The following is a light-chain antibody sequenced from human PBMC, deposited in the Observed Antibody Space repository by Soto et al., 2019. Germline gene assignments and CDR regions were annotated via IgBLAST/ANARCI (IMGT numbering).Light chain of an antibody. CDR3: GTWDSSLSAYV. Sequence: QSVLTQPPSVSAAPGQQVTISCSGRSSNIGNTYVSWYQQLPGTAPKLLIYDNNKRPSGIPDRFSDSKSGTSATLAITGLQTGDEADYYCGTWDSSLSAYVFGTGPKLTVL. J-gene: IGLJ1*01. CDR2: DNN. V-gene: IGLV1-51*01. CDR1: SSNIGNTY.